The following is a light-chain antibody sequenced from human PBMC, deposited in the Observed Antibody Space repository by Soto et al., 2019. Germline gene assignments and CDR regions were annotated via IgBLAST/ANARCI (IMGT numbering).Light chain of an antibody. CDR2: LNSDGSH. CDR3: QTWGTGHVV. J-gene: IGLJ2*01. Sequence: QPVLTQSPSASASLGASVKLTCTLSSGHSSYAIAWHQQQPEKGPRYLMKLNSDGSHSKGDGIPDRFSGSSSGAERYLTIASLQSEEEDDYYCQTWGTGHVVFGGGTKLTVL. V-gene: IGLV4-69*01. CDR1: SGHSSYA.